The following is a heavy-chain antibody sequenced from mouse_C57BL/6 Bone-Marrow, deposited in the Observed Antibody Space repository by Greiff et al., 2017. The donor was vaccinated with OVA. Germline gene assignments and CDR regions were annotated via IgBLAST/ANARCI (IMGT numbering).Heavy chain of an antibody. Sequence: VQLQQSGPVLVKPGASVKMSCKASGYTFTDYYMNWVKQSHGKSLEWIGVINPYNGGTSYNQKFKGKATLTVDKSSSTAYMELNSLTSEDSAVYYCARDYSNPTGFAYWGQGTLVTVSA. V-gene: IGHV1-19*01. CDR2: INPYNGGT. J-gene: IGHJ3*01. D-gene: IGHD2-5*01. CDR3: ARDYSNPTGFAY. CDR1: GYTFTDYY.